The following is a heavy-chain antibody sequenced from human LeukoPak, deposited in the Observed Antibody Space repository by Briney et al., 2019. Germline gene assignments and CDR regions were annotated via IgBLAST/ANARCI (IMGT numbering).Heavy chain of an antibody. Sequence: GASVKVSCKASGYTFTSYGISWVRQAPGQGLEWMGWISAYNGNTNYAQKLQGRGTMTTDTSTSTAYMELRSLRSDDTAVYYCAYAPYYGSGSYCCWFDPWGQGTLVTVSS. J-gene: IGHJ5*02. V-gene: IGHV1-18*01. CDR3: AYAPYYGSGSYCCWFDP. D-gene: IGHD3-10*01. CDR1: GYTFTSYG. CDR2: ISAYNGNT.